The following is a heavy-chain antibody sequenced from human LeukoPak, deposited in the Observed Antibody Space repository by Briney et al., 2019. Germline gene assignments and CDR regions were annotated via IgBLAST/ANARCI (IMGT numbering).Heavy chain of an antibody. CDR1: GGSISSYY. V-gene: IGHV4-59*08. CDR3: ARTPVTRYNWFDP. CDR2: IYYSGST. Sequence: SETLSLTCTVSGGSISSYYWSWIRQPPGKGLEWIGYIYYSGSTNYNPSLRSRVTISVDTSKNQFSLKLSSVTAADTAVYYCARTPVTRYNWFDPWGQGTLVTVSS. D-gene: IGHD4-17*01. J-gene: IGHJ5*02.